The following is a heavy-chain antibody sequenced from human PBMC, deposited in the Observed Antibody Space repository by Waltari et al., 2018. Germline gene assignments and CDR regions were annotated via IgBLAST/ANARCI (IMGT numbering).Heavy chain of an antibody. CDR1: GYTFTDYY. D-gene: IGHD3-16*01. V-gene: IGHV1-69-2*01. J-gene: IGHJ6*03. CDR3: ATTLGGRLRYYYYYMDV. Sequence: EVQLVQSGAEVKKPGATVKISCKASGYTFTDYYMHWVQQAPGKGLEWMGRVDPEDGETIYAEKFQGRVTITADTSTDTAYMELSSLRSEDTAVYYCATTLGGRLRYYYYYMDVWGKGTTVTVSS. CDR2: VDPEDGET.